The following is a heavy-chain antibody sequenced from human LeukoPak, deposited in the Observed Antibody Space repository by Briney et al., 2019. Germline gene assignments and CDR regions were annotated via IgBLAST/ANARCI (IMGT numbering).Heavy chain of an antibody. CDR3: ARSTAISSGWYR. CDR2: IKQDGSDK. D-gene: IGHD6-19*01. Sequence: GGSLRLSCAASGSTFSTYWMSWVRQAPGKGLKWVATIKQDGSDKYYVDSVKGRFTISRDNAKNSLYLQMNSLRAEDTAVYFCARSTAISSGWYRWGQGTLVSVSS. V-gene: IGHV3-7*01. CDR1: GSTFSTYW. J-gene: IGHJ4*02.